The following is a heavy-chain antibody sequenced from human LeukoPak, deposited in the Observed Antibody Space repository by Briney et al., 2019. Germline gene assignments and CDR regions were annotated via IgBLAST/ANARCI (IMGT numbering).Heavy chain of an antibody. CDR2: INNGAT. CDR1: GFTFSTYA. V-gene: IGHV3-23*03. CDR3: AKVRVPPADYFDY. D-gene: IGHD3-10*01. J-gene: IGHJ4*02. Sequence: PGRSLRLSCAASGFTFSTYAMSWVRQAPGKGLEWVSGINNGATYYADSVKGRFTIPRDNSESALYLQMNSLSAEDTAVYYCAKVRVPPADYFDYWGQGTLVTVSS.